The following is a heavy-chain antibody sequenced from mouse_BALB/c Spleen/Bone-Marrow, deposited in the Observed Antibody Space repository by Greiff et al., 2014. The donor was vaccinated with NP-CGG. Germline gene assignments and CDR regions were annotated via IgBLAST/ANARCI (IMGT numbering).Heavy chain of an antibody. Sequence: VQLQQSGPEPAKPGASVKMSCKASGYTFTSYVMHWVKQKPGQGLEWIGYIHPYNDGTKYNERFKGKATLTSDKSSSTAYMELSSLTSEDSAVYYCARTILGYYFDYWGQGTTLTVSS. D-gene: IGHD2-10*02. CDR1: GYTFTSYV. CDR3: ARTILGYYFDY. J-gene: IGHJ2*01. CDR2: IHPYNDGT. V-gene: IGHV1-14*01.